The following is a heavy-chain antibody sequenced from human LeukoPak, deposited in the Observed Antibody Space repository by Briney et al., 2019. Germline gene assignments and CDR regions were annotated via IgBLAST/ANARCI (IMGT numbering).Heavy chain of an antibody. D-gene: IGHD6-19*01. CDR1: GFSLSNYP. V-gene: IGHV3-23*01. Sequence: GGSLRLSCAASGFSLSNYPMTWVRQAPGKGLEWVSAIGSDGKTYYADSVKGRFTISRDNSKNTLYLQMNSLRAEDTAVYHCARQSGRSGWYNDYWGQGAPVAVSS. CDR3: ARQSGRSGWYNDY. J-gene: IGHJ4*02. CDR2: IGSDGKT.